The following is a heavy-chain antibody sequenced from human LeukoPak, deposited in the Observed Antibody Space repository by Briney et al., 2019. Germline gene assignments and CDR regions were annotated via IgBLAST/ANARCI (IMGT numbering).Heavy chain of an antibody. Sequence: GASLRLSCAASGFTFRSYWMRWVRQAPGKGLEWVANIKQDGSEKNYADSVKGRFTISRDNAKNSLYLQMNSLRAEDTAVYYCASGLELDYWGQGTLVTVSS. CDR3: ASGLELDY. J-gene: IGHJ4*02. CDR1: GFTFRSYW. V-gene: IGHV3-7*03. CDR2: IKQDGSEK.